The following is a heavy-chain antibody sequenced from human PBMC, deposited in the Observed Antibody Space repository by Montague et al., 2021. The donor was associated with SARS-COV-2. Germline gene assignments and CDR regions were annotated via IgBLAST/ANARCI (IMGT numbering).Heavy chain of an antibody. Sequence: TLYLTCTVSGGSISSGTYYWSWVRQPAGKGLEWIGRADTSGITTYNPSLGSRITISIDTSANQFSLNLRSVTAADTAVYFCASEVEIGWLSYFGNWGQGTLVAVSS. J-gene: IGHJ4*02. CDR1: GGSISSGTYY. CDR2: ADTSGIT. V-gene: IGHV4-61*02. CDR3: ASEVEIGWLSYFGN. D-gene: IGHD3-22*01.